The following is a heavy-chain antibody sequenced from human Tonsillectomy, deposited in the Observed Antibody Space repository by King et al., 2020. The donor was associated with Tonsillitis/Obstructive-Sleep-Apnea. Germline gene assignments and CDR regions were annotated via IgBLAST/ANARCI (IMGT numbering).Heavy chain of an antibody. D-gene: IGHD3-3*01. CDR2: ISSSGSTK. CDR3: ARDAYSTIFGVVTSYYFDY. Sequence: VQLVESGGGLVQPGGSLRLSCAASGFTFSSYEMNWVRQAPGKGLEWVSYISSSGSTKYYADSVKGRFTISRDNAKNSLYLQMNSLRAGDTAVYYCARDAYSTIFGVVTSYYFDYWGQGTLVTVSS. CDR1: GFTFSSYE. V-gene: IGHV3-48*03. J-gene: IGHJ4*02.